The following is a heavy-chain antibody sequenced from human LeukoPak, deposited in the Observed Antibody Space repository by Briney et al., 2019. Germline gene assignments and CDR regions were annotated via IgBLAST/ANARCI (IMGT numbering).Heavy chain of an antibody. CDR3: ARAYYGSVVDYYYYYMDV. D-gene: IGHD3-10*01. Sequence: SETLSLTCAVYGGSFSGYYWSWIRQPPGKGLEWIGEINHSGSTNYNPSLKSRVTISVDTSKNQFSLKLSSVTAADTAVYYCARAYYGSVVDYYYYYMDVWGKGTTVTVSS. V-gene: IGHV4-34*01. CDR1: GGSFSGYY. CDR2: INHSGST. J-gene: IGHJ6*03.